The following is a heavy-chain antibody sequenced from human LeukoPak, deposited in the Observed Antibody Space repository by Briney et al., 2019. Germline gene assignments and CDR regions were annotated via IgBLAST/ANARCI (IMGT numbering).Heavy chain of an antibody. Sequence: VAWVKVSCKASGGTFSSYAISWVRQAPGQGLEWMGGIIPIFGTANYAQKFQGRVTITTDESTSTAYMELSSLRSEDTAVYYCASGEVVASRPFFDYWGQGTLVTVSS. CDR2: IIPIFGTA. CDR3: ASGEVVASRPFFDY. D-gene: IGHD2-15*01. J-gene: IGHJ4*02. V-gene: IGHV1-69*05. CDR1: GGTFSSYA.